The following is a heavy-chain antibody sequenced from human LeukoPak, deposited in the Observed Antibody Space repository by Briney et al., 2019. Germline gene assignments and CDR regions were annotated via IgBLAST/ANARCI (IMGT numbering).Heavy chain of an antibody. V-gene: IGHV1-2*02. Sequence: ASVKVSCXASGYTFTDYYVHWVRQAPGQGLQWMGYLNPKTGDTKYAQKLLDRVTMTRDASISTVYMELSGLRSDDTAVYYCAREGLYSSSSDFDYWGQGTLVTVSS. CDR3: AREGLYSSSSDFDY. CDR2: LNPKTGDT. J-gene: IGHJ4*02. D-gene: IGHD6-13*01. CDR1: GYTFTDYY.